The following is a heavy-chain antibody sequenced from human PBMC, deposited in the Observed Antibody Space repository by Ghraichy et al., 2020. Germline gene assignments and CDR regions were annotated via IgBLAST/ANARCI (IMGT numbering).Heavy chain of an antibody. CDR2: IKSEAEGGAT. D-gene: IGHD3-10*01. CDR3: ATDAITMVRAGVDV. V-gene: IGHV3-15*01. J-gene: IGHJ6*02. Sequence: GESLNISCAASGFTFNNAWMVWVRQAPGKGLEWVGRIKSEAEGGATHYAAPVKGRFTISRDDSKNTLYLQMNSLKTEDTAVYYCATDAITMVRAGVDVWGQGTTVIVSS. CDR1: GFTFNNAW.